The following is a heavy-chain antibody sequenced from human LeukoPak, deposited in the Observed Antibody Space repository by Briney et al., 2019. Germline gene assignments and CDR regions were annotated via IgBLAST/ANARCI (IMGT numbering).Heavy chain of an antibody. CDR3: ASLDTAKQPLANH. V-gene: IGHV3-23*01. J-gene: IGHJ5*02. D-gene: IGHD5-18*01. CDR1: GFTFSSYA. CDR2: ISGSGGST. Sequence: GGSLRLSCAASGFTFSSYAMSWVRQTPGKGLEWVSAISGSGGSTYYADSVKGRFTISRDNSKNTLYLQMNTLRVEDTAMYYCASLDTAKQPLANHWGQGTLVTVSS.